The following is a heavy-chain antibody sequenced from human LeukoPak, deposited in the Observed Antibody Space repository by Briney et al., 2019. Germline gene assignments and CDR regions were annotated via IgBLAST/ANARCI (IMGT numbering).Heavy chain of an antibody. D-gene: IGHD2-21*01. Sequence: SETLSLTCTVSGGSSSTYYWSWFRQPPGKGLEWIAYIYYSGSTNYSPSLKSRVTISVDTSKNQFSLELRSVTAADTAVYYCARRLAASDAFDIWGQGTMVTVSS. J-gene: IGHJ3*02. CDR3: ARRLAASDAFDI. V-gene: IGHV4-59*08. CDR2: IYYSGST. CDR1: GGSSSTYY.